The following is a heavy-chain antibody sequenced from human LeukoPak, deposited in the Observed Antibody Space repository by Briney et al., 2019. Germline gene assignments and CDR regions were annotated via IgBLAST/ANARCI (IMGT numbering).Heavy chain of an antibody. CDR3: AREGGDSSGSTDY. D-gene: IGHD3-22*01. V-gene: IGHV4-30-4*01. J-gene: IGHJ4*02. CDR2: IYYSGST. CDR1: GGSISSGDYY. Sequence: PSQTLSLTCTVSGGSISSGDYYWRWIRQPPGKGLEWIGYIYYSGSTNYNPSLKSRVTISVDTSKNQFSLKLSSVTAADTAVYYCAREGGDSSGSTDYWGQGTLVTVSS.